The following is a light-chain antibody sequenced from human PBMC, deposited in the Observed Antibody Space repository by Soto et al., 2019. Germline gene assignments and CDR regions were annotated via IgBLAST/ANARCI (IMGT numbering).Light chain of an antibody. CDR3: QQRSNWPLIN. J-gene: IGKJ5*01. CDR1: QSVSSY. CDR2: DAS. Sequence: EIVLTHSPTTRDSSPFERGTLSFMASQSVSSYLAWYQQKPGQAPRLLIYDASNRATGIPARFSGSGSGTDFTLTISSLEPEDFAVYYCQQRSNWPLINFGQGTRLEI. V-gene: IGKV3-11*01.